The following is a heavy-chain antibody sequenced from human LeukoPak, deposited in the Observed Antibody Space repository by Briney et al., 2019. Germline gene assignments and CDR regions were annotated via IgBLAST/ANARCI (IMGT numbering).Heavy chain of an antibody. V-gene: IGHV1-18*04. CDR3: AREILYYNDRSGPQEPNDY. CDR2: ISGYNGNT. D-gene: IGHD3-22*01. CDR1: GYTFTGYY. Sequence: ASVKVSCKASGYTFTGYYMHWVRQAPGQGLEWMGCISGYNGNTHYAQKLQGRVTMTKHTSTNTAYMELRSLRSDDTAVYYCAREILYYNDRSGPQEPNDYWGQGTLVTVSS. J-gene: IGHJ4*02.